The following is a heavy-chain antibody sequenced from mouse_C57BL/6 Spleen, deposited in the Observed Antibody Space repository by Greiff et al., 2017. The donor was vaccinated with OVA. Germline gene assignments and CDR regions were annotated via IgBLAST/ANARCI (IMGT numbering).Heavy chain of an antibody. D-gene: IGHD2-5*01. V-gene: IGHV1-72*01. CDR1: GYTFTSYW. Sequence: QVQLKQPGAELVKPGASVKLSCKASGYTFTSYWMHWVKQRPGRGLEWIGRIDPNSGGTKYNEKFKSKATLTVDKPSSTAYMQLSSLTSEDSAVYYCASSYSNYVWYFDVWGTGTTVTVSS. CDR2: IDPNSGGT. J-gene: IGHJ1*03. CDR3: ASSYSNYVWYFDV.